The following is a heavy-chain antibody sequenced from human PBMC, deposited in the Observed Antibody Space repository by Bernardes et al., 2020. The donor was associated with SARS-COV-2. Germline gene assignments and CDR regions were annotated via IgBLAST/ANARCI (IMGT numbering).Heavy chain of an antibody. J-gene: IGHJ4*02. D-gene: IGHD5-18*01. CDR3: MRVSGEGYGYSYGGYSDN. CDR1: GNTFTSNE. V-gene: IGHV1-8*01. Sequence: ASVKVSCKASGNTFTSNEINWVRQAPGQGLEWMGWMNPLSGSSGYSQKFQGRLTLTRDPSSRTAYMDLSSLTSEDTAIYYCMRVSGEGYGYSYGGYSDNWGQGTLVTVTS. CDR2: MNPLSGSS.